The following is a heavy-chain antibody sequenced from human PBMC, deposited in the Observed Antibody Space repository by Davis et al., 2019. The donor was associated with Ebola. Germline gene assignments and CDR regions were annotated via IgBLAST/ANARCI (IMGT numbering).Heavy chain of an antibody. J-gene: IGHJ4*02. CDR3: ARDGGDSGIRFDS. CDR2: INEDGADK. D-gene: IGHD3-10*01. CDR1: GLTFSRSW. V-gene: IGHV3-7*01. Sequence: GESLKISCAASGLTFSRSWMNWVRQTPGKGLEWVANINEDGADKYYVDSVRGRFTISRDNTKNSLYLQMNSLTAEDTAVYYCARDGGDSGIRFDSWGQGTLVTVSS.